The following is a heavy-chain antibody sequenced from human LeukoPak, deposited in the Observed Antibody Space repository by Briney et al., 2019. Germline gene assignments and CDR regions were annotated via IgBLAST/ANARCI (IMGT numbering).Heavy chain of an antibody. D-gene: IGHD4-23*01. CDR3: ARADGSNWQYSRYYYGMEV. CDR1: GCSISTYY. J-gene: IGHJ6*02. CDR2: IHYSGSS. V-gene: IGHV4-59*01. Sequence: PSETLSLTCTVSGCSISTYYWSWIRQPPGEGLEWIGYIHYSGSSNYNPSLKSRVSISVDTSEKQFSLKLSSVTAADTAVNYCARADGSNWQYSRYYYGMEVWGQGTTVTVSS.